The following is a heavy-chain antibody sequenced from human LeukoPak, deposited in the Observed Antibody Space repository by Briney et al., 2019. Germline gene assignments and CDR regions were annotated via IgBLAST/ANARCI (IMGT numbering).Heavy chain of an antibody. J-gene: IGHJ4*02. Sequence: PSETLSLTCAVYGGSFSGYYWSWIRQPPGKGLEWIGEINHSGSTNYNPSLKSRVTISVDTSKNQFSLNLTSVTAADTATYFCARETMLAGFASGLGFNYWGQGILVIVSS. D-gene: IGHD6-19*01. CDR3: ARETMLAGFASGLGFNY. CDR2: INHSGST. V-gene: IGHV4-34*01. CDR1: GGSFSGYY.